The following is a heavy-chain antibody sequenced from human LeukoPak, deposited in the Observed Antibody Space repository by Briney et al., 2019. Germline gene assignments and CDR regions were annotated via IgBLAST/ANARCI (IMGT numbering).Heavy chain of an antibody. CDR1: GGSLSSYY. CDR2: IYSRGLTRGST. J-gene: IGHJ3*02. CDR3: ARGYGDNSGAFDI. D-gene: IGHD4-23*01. V-gene: IGHV4-59*12. Sequence: SETLSLTCTVSGGSLSSYYWSWIRQPPGKGLEWIGYIYSRGLTRGSTNYNPSLKSRVAMSVDTSKNQFSLRLSSVTAADTAVYFCARGYGDNSGAFDIWGQGTLVTVSS.